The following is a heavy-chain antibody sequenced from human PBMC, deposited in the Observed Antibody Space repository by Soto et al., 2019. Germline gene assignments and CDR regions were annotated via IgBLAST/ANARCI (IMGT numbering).Heavy chain of an antibody. CDR1: GYTFTSYG. V-gene: IGHV1-18*01. D-gene: IGHD2-15*01. CDR3: ARVHTRSVVVVDRYFDY. J-gene: IGHJ4*02. Sequence: GASVKVSCKASGYTFTSYGISWVRQAPGQGLEWMGWISAYNGNTNYAQKLQGRVTMTTGTSTSTAYMELRSLRSDDTAVYYCARVHTRSVVVVDRYFDYWGQGTLVTVSS. CDR2: ISAYNGNT.